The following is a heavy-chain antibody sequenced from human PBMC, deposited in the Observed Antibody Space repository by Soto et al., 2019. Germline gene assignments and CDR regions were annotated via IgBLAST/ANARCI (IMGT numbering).Heavy chain of an antibody. D-gene: IGHD6-6*01. V-gene: IGHV1-18*01. J-gene: IGHJ4*01. CDR1: SYTFSSYA. CDR2: IDTFNGDT. Sequence: ASVKVSCNASSYTFSSYAINWLRQVPGQGLEWMGWIDTFNGDTKYAQKFQGRVTMTADTSTSTAYMELTGLKFDDTAVYYCARGGFSSSIRFDYWGQGTLVTVSS. CDR3: ARGGFSSSIRFDY.